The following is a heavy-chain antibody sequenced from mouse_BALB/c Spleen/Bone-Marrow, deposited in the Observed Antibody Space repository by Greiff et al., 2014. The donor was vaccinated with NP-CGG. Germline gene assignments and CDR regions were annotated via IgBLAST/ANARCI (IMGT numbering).Heavy chain of an antibody. Sequence: EVQVVESGGGLVMPGGSLKLSCAASGFTFSDYYMYWVRQTPEKRLEWVATISDGGGYTYYPDSVWGRFTISRDNAKNNLYLQMSSLKSEDTAMYYCARSGERYGAMDYWGQGTSVNVFS. CDR1: GFTFSDYY. V-gene: IGHV5-4*02. D-gene: IGHD2-10*02. CDR3: ARSGERYGAMDY. J-gene: IGHJ4*01. CDR2: ISDGGGYT.